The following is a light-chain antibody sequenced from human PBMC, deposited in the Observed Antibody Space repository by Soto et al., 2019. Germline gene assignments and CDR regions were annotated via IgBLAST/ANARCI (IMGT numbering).Light chain of an antibody. CDR1: NTNIGAGYD. V-gene: IGLV1-40*01. J-gene: IGLJ3*02. CDR3: QSYDSTLSVVV. CDR2: SNS. Sequence: QPVLTQPPSVSGAPGQRVTISCTGHNTNIGAGYDVHWYKQLPGTAPQLLIHSNSNRPSGVPDRFSGSKSGSSASLAITGLQSEDEADYYCQSYDSTLSVVVFGGGTKLTVL.